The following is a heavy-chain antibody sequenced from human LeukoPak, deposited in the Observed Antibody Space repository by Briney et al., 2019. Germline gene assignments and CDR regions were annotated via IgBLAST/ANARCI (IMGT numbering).Heavy chain of an antibody. J-gene: IGHJ3*02. CDR3: ARDQSIFGVVSYAFDI. Sequence: GRSLRLSCAASGFTFSSYAMHWVRQAPGKGLEWVAVISYDGSNKYYADSVKGRFTISRDNSKNTLYLQMNSLRAEDTAVYYCARDQSIFGVVSYAFDIWGQGTMVTVSS. CDR1: GFTFSSYA. D-gene: IGHD3-3*01. V-gene: IGHV3-30-3*01. CDR2: ISYDGSNK.